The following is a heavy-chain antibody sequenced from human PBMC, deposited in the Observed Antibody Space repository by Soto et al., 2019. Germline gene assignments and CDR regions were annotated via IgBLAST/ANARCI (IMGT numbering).Heavy chain of an antibody. CDR2: ITNDGNNE. CDR1: VFVFSDYG. Sequence: GGSLLLSCASSVFVFSDYGMHWVRQAPGKGLEWVALITNDGNNEYYRESVKGRFSISRGRSTNTVDLLMNSLRPEDTGVYYCAKEGPGGGRQFYYAMDVWGKGTKVTVSS. D-gene: IGHD1-26*01. J-gene: IGHJ6*04. V-gene: IGHV3-30*02. CDR3: AKEGPGGGRQFYYAMDV.